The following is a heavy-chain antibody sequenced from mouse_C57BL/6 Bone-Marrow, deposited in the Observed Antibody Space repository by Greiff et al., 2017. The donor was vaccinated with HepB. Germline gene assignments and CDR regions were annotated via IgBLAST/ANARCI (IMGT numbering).Heavy chain of an antibody. CDR1: GFNIKDYY. CDR3: TAITTVVATKNWYFDV. J-gene: IGHJ1*03. CDR2: IDPEDGAT. V-gene: IGHV14-1*01. D-gene: IGHD1-1*01. Sequence: VQLKESGAELVRPGASVKLSCTASGFNIKDYYMHWVKQRPEQGLEWIGRIDPEDGATEYAPKFQGKATMTADTSSNTAYLQLSSLTSEDTAVYYCTAITTVVATKNWYFDVWGTGTTVTVSS.